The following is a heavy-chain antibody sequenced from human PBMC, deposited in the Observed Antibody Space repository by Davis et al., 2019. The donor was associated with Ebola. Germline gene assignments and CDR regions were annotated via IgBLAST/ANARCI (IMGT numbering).Heavy chain of an antibody. J-gene: IGHJ3*02. CDR3: AKEQARWTDAFDI. CDR1: GFTFSSYS. D-gene: IGHD3/OR15-3a*01. Sequence: PGGSLRLSCAASGFTFSSYSMNWVRQAPGKGLEWVSSISGSSSYIYYADSVKGRFTISRDNAKNSLYLQMNSLRAEDTAVYYCAKEQARWTDAFDIWGQGTMVTVSS. CDR2: ISGSSSYI. V-gene: IGHV3-21*01.